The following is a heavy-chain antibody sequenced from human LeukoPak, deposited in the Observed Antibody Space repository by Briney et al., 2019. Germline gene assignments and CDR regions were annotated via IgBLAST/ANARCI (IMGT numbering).Heavy chain of an antibody. Sequence: ASVKVSCKASGYTFTSYDINWVRQATGQGLEWMGWMNPNSGNTGYAQKFQGRVTITRNTSISTAYMELSRLRSDDTAVYYCARGGGTYYYGSGSYYNSGIPGYYFDYWGQGTLVTVSS. V-gene: IGHV1-8*03. CDR3: ARGGGTYYYGSGSYYNSGIPGYYFDY. J-gene: IGHJ4*02. CDR1: GYTFTSYD. D-gene: IGHD3-10*01. CDR2: MNPNSGNT.